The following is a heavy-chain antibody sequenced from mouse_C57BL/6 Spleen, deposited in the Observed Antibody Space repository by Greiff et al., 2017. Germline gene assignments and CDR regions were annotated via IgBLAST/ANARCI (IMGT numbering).Heavy chain of an antibody. Sequence: QVQLKKPGAELVKPGASVKMSCKASGYTFTSYWITWVKQRPGQGLEWIGDIYPGSGSTNYNEKFKSKATLTVDTSSSTAYMQLSSLTSEDSAVYYCARTAGYDVYFDYWGQGTTLTVSS. D-gene: IGHD2-3*01. CDR2: IYPGSGST. CDR1: GYTFTSYW. V-gene: IGHV1-55*01. J-gene: IGHJ2*01. CDR3: ARTAGYDVYFDY.